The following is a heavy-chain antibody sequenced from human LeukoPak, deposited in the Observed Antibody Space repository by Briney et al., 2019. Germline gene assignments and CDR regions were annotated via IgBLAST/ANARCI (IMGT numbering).Heavy chain of an antibody. CDR3: ARRRITMIVVVSAGAFDI. Sequence: ASVKVSCKASGGTFSSYAISWVRQAPGQGLEWMGRIIPILGIANYAQKFQGRVTITADKSTSTAYMELSSLRSEDTAVYYCARRRITMIVVVSAGAFDIWGQGTMVTVSS. CDR2: IIPILGIA. D-gene: IGHD3-22*01. V-gene: IGHV1-69*04. J-gene: IGHJ3*02. CDR1: GGTFSSYA.